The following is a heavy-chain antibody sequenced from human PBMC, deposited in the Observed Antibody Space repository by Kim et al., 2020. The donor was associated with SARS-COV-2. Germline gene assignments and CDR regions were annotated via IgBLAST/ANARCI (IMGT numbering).Heavy chain of an antibody. D-gene: IGHD5-18*01. CDR3: ARDRLTAMAFYYFDY. Sequence: GGSLRLSCAASGFTFSSYSMNWVRQAPGKGLEWVSSISSSSSYIYYADSVKGRFTISRDNAKNSLYLQMNSLRAEDTAVYYCARDRLTAMAFYYFDYWGQGTLVTVSS. J-gene: IGHJ4*02. CDR2: ISSSSSYI. V-gene: IGHV3-21*01. CDR1: GFTFSSYS.